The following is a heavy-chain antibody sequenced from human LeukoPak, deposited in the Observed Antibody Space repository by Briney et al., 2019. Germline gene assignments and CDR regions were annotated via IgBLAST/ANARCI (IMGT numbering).Heavy chain of an antibody. D-gene: IGHD2-2*03. Sequence: GGSLRLSCAASGFTFSSYWMSWVRQAPGKGLEWVANIKQDGSEKYYVDSVKGRFTISRDNAKNSLYLQMNSLRAEDTAVYYCARVGYCSSTSCYTPYYFDYWGQGTLVTVSS. CDR2: IKQDGSEK. CDR1: GFTFSSYW. J-gene: IGHJ4*02. CDR3: ARVGYCSSTSCYTPYYFDY. V-gene: IGHV3-7*01.